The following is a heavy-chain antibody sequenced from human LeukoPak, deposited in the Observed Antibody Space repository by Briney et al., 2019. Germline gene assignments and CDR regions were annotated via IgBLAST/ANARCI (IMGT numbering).Heavy chain of an antibody. V-gene: IGHV1-2*02. CDR1: GYSFTSYW. Sequence: GESLKISCKGSGYSFTSYWIGWVRQAPGQGLEWMGWINPNSGGTNYAQKFQGRVTMNRNTSINTAYMELSRLRSDDTAVYYCARGLRGSPAFDYWGQGTLVTVSS. J-gene: IGHJ4*02. D-gene: IGHD2-2*01. CDR2: INPNSGGT. CDR3: ARGLRGSPAFDY.